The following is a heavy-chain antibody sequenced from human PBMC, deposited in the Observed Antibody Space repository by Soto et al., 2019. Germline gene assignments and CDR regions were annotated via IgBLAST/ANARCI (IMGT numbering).Heavy chain of an antibody. D-gene: IGHD3-3*01. CDR3: ARDQTGVTIFQFDP. CDR1: GFTFSSYN. J-gene: IGHJ5*02. V-gene: IGHV3-48*02. Sequence: EVQLVESGGGLVQPGGSLRLSCAASGFTFSSYNMNWVRQAPGKGLEWVSYISTSSSTIYYADSVKGRFTISRDNAKNSLFLQMNSLRDEDTAVYYCARDQTGVTIFQFDPWGQGTLVTVSS. CDR2: ISTSSSTI.